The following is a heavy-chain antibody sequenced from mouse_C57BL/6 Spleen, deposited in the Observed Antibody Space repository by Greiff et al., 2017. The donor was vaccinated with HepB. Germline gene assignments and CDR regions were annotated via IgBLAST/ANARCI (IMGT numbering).Heavy chain of an antibody. CDR3: RGLRFAY. CDR1: YTFTDYYM. V-gene: IGHV1-83*01. J-gene: IGHJ3*01. D-gene: IGHD2-4*01. Sequence: VQLQQSGPELVKPGASVKMSCKASGYTFTDYYMHWVKQKPGKGLEWIGEIYPGSGNTYYNEKFKGKATLTADTSSSTAYMQLSSLTSEDSAVYFCARGLRFAYWGQGTLVTVSA. CDR2: YPGSGNTY.